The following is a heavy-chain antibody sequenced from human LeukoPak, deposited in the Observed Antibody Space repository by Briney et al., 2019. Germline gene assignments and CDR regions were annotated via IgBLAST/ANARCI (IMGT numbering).Heavy chain of an antibody. J-gene: IGHJ3*02. CDR1: GYTFTSYY. Sequence: ASVKLSCNASGYTFTSYYMHWVRHAPGQGLEWMGWINPNSGGTNYAQKFQGRVTMTRDTSISTAYMELSRLRSDDTAVYYCARPVAATPNDAFDIWGQGTMVTVSS. CDR2: INPNSGGT. V-gene: IGHV1-2*02. CDR3: ARPVAATPNDAFDI. D-gene: IGHD2-15*01.